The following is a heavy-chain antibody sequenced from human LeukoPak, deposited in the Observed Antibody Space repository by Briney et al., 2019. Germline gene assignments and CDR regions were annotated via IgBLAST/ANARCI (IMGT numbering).Heavy chain of an antibody. CDR2: ISGSGGST. CDR3: AKDGLGSGPHLGYFHY. D-gene: IGHD6-19*01. Sequence: GGSLRLSCASSGFTFSSYAMIWVRQAPGKGLEWVSAISGSGGSTYYADSVKGRFTISRDNSKNTLYLQMNSLRAEDTAVYYCAKDGLGSGPHLGYFHYWGQGTLVTVSS. V-gene: IGHV3-23*01. CDR1: GFTFSSYA. J-gene: IGHJ4*02.